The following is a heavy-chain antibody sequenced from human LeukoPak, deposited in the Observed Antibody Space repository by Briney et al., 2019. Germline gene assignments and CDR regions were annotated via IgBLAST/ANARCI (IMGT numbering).Heavy chain of an antibody. CDR1: GASINNHY. J-gene: IGHJ4*02. CDR2: IHYGGST. Sequence: PSETLSLTCTVSGASINNHYWTWIRLSPGKGLEWLGYIHYGGSTKYNPSLKSPVSISIDSSRTQFSLRLSSVTAADTAVYYCARQTGSGLFILPGGQGTLVTVSS. V-gene: IGHV4-59*08. CDR3: ARQTGSGLFILP. D-gene: IGHD3/OR15-3a*01.